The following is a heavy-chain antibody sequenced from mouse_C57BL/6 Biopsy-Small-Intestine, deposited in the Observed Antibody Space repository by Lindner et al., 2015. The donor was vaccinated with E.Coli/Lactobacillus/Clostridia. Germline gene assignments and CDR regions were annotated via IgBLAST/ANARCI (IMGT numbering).Heavy chain of an antibody. Sequence: QESGPELVKPGASVKISCKASGYAFSSSWMNWVKQRPGKGLEWIGRIYPGDGDTNYNGKFKGKATLTADKSSSTAYMQLSSLTSEDSAVYFCARKDYYGSSPYYYAMDYWGQGTSVTVSS. CDR1: GYAFSSSW. CDR3: ARKDYYGSSPYYYAMDY. D-gene: IGHD1-1*01. J-gene: IGHJ4*01. V-gene: IGHV1-82*01. CDR2: IYPGDGDT.